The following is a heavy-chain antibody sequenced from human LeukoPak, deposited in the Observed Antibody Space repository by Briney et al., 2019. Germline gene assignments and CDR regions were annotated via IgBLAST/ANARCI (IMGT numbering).Heavy chain of an antibody. CDR2: ISGGST. Sequence: PGGSLRLSCAASGFTVSSNEMSWVRQAPGKGLEWVSSISGGSTYYADSRKGRVTISIDNSKNKLHLQMNSLRAEETAVYYRLEGPNCSSTSCYSYYFDYWGQGTLVTVSS. D-gene: IGHD2-2*01. CDR1: GFTVSSNE. J-gene: IGHJ4*02. CDR3: LEGPNCSSTSCYSYYFDY. V-gene: IGHV3-38-3*01.